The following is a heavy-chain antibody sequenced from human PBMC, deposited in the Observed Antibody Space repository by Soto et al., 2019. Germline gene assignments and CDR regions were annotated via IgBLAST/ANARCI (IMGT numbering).Heavy chain of an antibody. CDR2: IKQDGSEK. CDR3: ARDQGYYYGSGSYYKFRLGGMDV. D-gene: IGHD3-10*01. J-gene: IGHJ6*02. CDR1: GFTFSSYW. V-gene: IGHV3-7*05. Sequence: GESLKISCAASGFTFSSYWMSWVRQAPGKGLEWVANIKQDGSEKYYVDSVKGRFTISRDNAKNSLYLQMNSLRAEDTAVYYCARDQGYYYGSGSYYKFRLGGMDVWGQGTTVTVSS.